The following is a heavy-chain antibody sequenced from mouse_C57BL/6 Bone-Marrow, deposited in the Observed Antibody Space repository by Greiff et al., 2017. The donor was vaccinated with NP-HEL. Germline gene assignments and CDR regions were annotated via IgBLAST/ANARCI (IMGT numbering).Heavy chain of an antibody. V-gene: IGHV1-59*01. J-gene: IGHJ3*01. CDR1: GYTFTSYW. Sequence: VQLQQPGAELVRPGTSVKLSCKASGYTFTSYWLHWVKQRPGQGLEWIGVIDPSDSYTNYTQKFKGKATLTADTSSSTAYIQLSSPTSEDSAVYYCAWGWLLKFAFEGQGTRVTVSA. CDR2: IDPSDSYT. CDR3: AWGWLLKFAF. D-gene: IGHD2-3*01.